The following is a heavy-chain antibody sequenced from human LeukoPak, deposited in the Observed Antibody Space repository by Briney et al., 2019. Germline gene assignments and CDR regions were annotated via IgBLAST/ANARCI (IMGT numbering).Heavy chain of an antibody. V-gene: IGHV4-34*01. CDR2: INHSGST. CDR1: GGSFSGYY. D-gene: IGHD3-10*01. J-gene: IGHJ6*04. Sequence: PSETLSLTCAVYGGSFSGYYWSWIRQPPGKGLGWIGEINHSGSTNYNPSLKSRVTISVDTSKNQFSLKLSSVTAADMAVYYCASRYYGSGSYYRRGYGMDVWGKGTTVTVSS. CDR3: ASRYYGSGSYYRRGYGMDV.